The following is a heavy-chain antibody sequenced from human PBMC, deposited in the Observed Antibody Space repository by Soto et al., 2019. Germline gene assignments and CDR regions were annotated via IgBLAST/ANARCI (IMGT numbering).Heavy chain of an antibody. CDR2: ISYDGSNK. CDR1: GFTFSSYG. Sequence: QVQLVESGGGVVQPGRSLRLSCAASGFTFSSYGMHWVRQAPGKGLEWVAVISYDGSNKYYADSVKGRFTISRDNSKNTLYLQMNSLRAEDTAVYYCAKDSPGYCSGGSCYSGNWFDPWGQGTLVTVSS. CDR3: AKDSPGYCSGGSCYSGNWFDP. J-gene: IGHJ5*02. D-gene: IGHD2-15*01. V-gene: IGHV3-30*18.